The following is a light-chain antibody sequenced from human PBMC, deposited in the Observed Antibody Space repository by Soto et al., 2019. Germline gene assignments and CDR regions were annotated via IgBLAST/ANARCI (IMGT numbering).Light chain of an antibody. Sequence: EIVMTQSPATLSVSPGERATLSCRASQSVSGNLSWYQQKPGQAPRLLIYAASTRATGIPARFSGSGSGTEFTLTISSLQSEDFAVYYCQQYNNWPPITFGPGTKVDIK. V-gene: IGKV3-15*01. CDR2: AAS. CDR3: QQYNNWPPIT. J-gene: IGKJ3*01. CDR1: QSVSGN.